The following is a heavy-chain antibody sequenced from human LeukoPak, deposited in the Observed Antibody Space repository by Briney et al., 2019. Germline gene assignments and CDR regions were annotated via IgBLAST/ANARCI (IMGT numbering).Heavy chain of an antibody. Sequence: TGGSLRLSCAASGFTFSSYWMHWARQAPGEGLVWVARINSDGSHTDYADSVKGRFTISRDNAKNTLFLQMNSLRAEDTAAYFCVSGLLPGYCDHGRPGTCVTVSP. V-gene: IGHV3-74*01. CDR3: VSGLLPGYCDH. CDR2: INSDGSHT. J-gene: IGHJ4*02. D-gene: IGHD3-9*01. CDR1: GFTFSSYW.